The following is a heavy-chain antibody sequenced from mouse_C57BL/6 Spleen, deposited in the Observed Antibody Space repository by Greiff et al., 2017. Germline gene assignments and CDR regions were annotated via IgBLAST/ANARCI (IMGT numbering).Heavy chain of an antibody. CDR3: AREELHDYDEAY. CDR2: ISYDGSN. V-gene: IGHV3-6*01. Sequence: EVKLQESGPGLVKPSQSLSLTCSVTGYSITSGYYWNWIRQFPGNKLEWMGYISYDGSNNYNPSLKNRISITRDTSKNQFFLKLNSVTTEDTATYYCAREELHDYDEAYWGQGTLVTVSA. D-gene: IGHD2-4*01. J-gene: IGHJ3*01. CDR1: GYSITSGYY.